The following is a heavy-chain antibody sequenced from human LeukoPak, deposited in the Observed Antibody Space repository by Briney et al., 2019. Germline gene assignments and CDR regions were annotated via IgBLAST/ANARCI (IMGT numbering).Heavy chain of an antibody. Sequence: GGSLRLSCAASGFTFSSYEMNWVRQAPGKGLEWVSYISSSGSTIYYADSVKGRFTISRDNAKNSLYLQMSSLRAEDTAVYYCAREKRGSGSHFYGSYYYYYYMDVWGKGTTVTVSS. CDR1: GFTFSSYE. V-gene: IGHV3-48*03. CDR2: ISSSGSTI. CDR3: AREKRGSGSHFYGSYYYYYYMDV. J-gene: IGHJ6*03. D-gene: IGHD3-10*01.